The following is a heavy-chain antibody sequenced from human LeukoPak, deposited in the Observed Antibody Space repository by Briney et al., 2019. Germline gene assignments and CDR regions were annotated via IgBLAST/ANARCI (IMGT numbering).Heavy chain of an antibody. J-gene: IGHJ6*03. D-gene: IGHD3-9*01. Sequence: PSETLSLTCAVYGGSFSGYYWSWIRQPPGKGLEWIGEINHSGSTNYNPSLKSRVTIPVDTSKDQFSLKLSSVTAADTAVYYCARQTFDWLPLYYYYCYMDVWGKGTTVTISS. CDR2: INHSGST. V-gene: IGHV4-34*01. CDR1: GGSFSGYY. CDR3: ARQTFDWLPLYYYYCYMDV.